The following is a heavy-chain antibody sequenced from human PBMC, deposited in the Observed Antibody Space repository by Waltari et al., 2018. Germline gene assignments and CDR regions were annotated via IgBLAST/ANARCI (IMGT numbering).Heavy chain of an antibody. CDR1: GGSISSSSYY. Sequence: QLQLQESGPGLVKPSETLSLTCTVSGGSISSSSYYWGWIRQPPGKGLEWIGSIYYSGSTYYNPSLKSRVTISVDTSKNQFSLKLSSVTAADTAVYYCARVGVFELSLDYWGQGTLVTVSS. D-gene: IGHD3-16*02. CDR2: IYYSGST. J-gene: IGHJ4*02. CDR3: ARVGVFELSLDY. V-gene: IGHV4-39*07.